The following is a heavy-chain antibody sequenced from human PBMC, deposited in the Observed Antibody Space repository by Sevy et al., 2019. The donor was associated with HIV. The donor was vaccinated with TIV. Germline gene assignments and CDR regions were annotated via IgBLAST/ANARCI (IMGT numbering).Heavy chain of an antibody. D-gene: IGHD2-8*02. Sequence: KQSQTLSLTCVISGDSVSSNSAAWNWIRQSPSRGLEWLGRTYYRSKWYNDYAVSVKSRITINPDTSKNQFSLQLNSVTPEDTAVYYCARGQGYCTGGVCYTLRFDYWGQGTLVTVSS. V-gene: IGHV6-1*01. CDR1: GDSVSSNSAA. CDR3: ARGQGYCTGGVCYTLRFDY. CDR2: TYYRSKWYN. J-gene: IGHJ4*02.